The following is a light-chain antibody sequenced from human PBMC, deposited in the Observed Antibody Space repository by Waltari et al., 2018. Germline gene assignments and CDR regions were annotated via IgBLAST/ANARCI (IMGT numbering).Light chain of an antibody. Sequence: QSALTQPASVSGSPGQSVTISCTGTSSDVGRYLSVSWYQQQPDKAPRLIIYEATKWPSGVSNRFSGSKSGNTASLTISGLQAEDEADYYCSSYTSISTFVFGSGTKVTVL. CDR3: SSYTSISTFV. V-gene: IGLV2-14*01. CDR2: EAT. CDR1: SSDVGRYLS. J-gene: IGLJ1*01.